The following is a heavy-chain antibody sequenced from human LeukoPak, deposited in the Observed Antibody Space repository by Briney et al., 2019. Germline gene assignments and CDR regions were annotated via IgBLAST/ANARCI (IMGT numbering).Heavy chain of an antibody. J-gene: IGHJ6*03. V-gene: IGHV3-43D*03. CDR1: GFTFDDYA. Sequence: GGSLRLSCAASGFTFDDYAMHWVRQAPGKGLEWVSLISWDGGSTYYADSVKGRFTISRDNAKNSLYLQMNSLRAEDTAVYYCARVMEYYYYYMDVWGKGTTVTISS. CDR3: ARVMEYYYYYMDV. CDR2: ISWDGGST. D-gene: IGHD3-3*01.